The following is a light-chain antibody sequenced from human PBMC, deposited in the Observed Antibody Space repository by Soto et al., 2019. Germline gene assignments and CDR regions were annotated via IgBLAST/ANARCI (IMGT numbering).Light chain of an antibody. Sequence: QSVLTQPRSVSGSPGQSVTFSCTGTSSDVGGYDFVSWYQQHPGKAPKLMIYDVTKRPSGVPDRFSGSKSGNTASLTISGLQAEDEADYYCCSYTDSLFVFGTGTKLTVL. CDR2: DVT. CDR3: CSYTDSLFV. V-gene: IGLV2-11*01. J-gene: IGLJ1*01. CDR1: SSDVGGYDF.